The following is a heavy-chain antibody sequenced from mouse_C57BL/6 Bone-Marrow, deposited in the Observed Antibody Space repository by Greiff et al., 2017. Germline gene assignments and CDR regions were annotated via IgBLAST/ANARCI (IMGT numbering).Heavy chain of an antibody. CDR1: GYTFTSYW. Sequence: VQLQQPGTELVKPGASVKLSCKASGYTFTSYWMHWVKQRPGQGLEWIGNINPSNGGTNYNEKFKSKATLTVDKSSSTAYMQLSSLTSEDSAVYYCARETIITTVVAPYAMDYWGQGTSVTVSS. V-gene: IGHV1-53*01. CDR3: ARETIITTVVAPYAMDY. CDR2: INPSNGGT. D-gene: IGHD1-1*01. J-gene: IGHJ4*01.